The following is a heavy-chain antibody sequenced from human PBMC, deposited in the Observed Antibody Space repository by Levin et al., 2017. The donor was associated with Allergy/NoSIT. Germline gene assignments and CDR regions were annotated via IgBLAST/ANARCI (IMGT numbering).Heavy chain of an antibody. CDR1: GGSFSGYY. CDR2: INHSGST. CDR3: ARGRNGFYGMDV. J-gene: IGHJ6*02. D-gene: IGHD1-14*01. Sequence: SETLSLTCAVYGGSFSGYYWSWIRQPPGKGLEWIGEINHSGSTNYNPSLKSRVTISVDTSKNQFSLKLSSVTAADTAVYYCARGRNGFYGMDVWGQGTTVTVSS. V-gene: IGHV4-34*01.